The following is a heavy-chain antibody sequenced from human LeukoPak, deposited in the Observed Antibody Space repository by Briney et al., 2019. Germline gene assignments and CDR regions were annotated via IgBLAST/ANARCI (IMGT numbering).Heavy chain of an antibody. D-gene: IGHD6-13*01. Sequence: SETLSLTCTVSGGSISSSSYYWGWIRQPPGKGLEWIGSIYYSGSTYYNPSLKSRVTISVDTSKNQFSLKLSSVTAADTAVYYCASSLSSTTYAFDIWGRGTLVTVSS. J-gene: IGHJ3*02. CDR2: IYYSGST. V-gene: IGHV4-39*07. CDR3: ASSLSSTTYAFDI. CDR1: GGSISSSSYY.